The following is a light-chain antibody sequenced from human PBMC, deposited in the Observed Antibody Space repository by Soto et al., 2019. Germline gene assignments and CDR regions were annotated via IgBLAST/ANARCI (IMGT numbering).Light chain of an antibody. V-gene: IGKV3-20*01. J-gene: IGKJ2*01. CDR3: QQYDTSSGT. CDR2: GAS. CDR1: QSVSGSY. Sequence: EIVLTQSPGTLSLSPGERATLSCRASQSVSGSYLAWFQQIPGQAPTLLIYGASSRATGVPDRVSGGGSGTDFTLTISRLEPEDFAVYYCQQYDTSSGTFGQATKLQI.